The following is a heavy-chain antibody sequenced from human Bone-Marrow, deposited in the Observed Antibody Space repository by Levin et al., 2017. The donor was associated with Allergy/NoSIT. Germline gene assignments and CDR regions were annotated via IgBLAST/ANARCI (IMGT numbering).Heavy chain of an antibody. CDR1: EFTFSRHW. Sequence: SCAASEFTFSRHWMHWVRQAPGKGLVWVSHINTDGSNTNYADSVRGRFTISRDNAKSTLYLQMDSLRAEDTAVYYCARGSCTSTSCLDSWGQGTLVTVSS. J-gene: IGHJ4*02. V-gene: IGHV3-74*01. CDR2: INTDGSNT. D-gene: IGHD2-2*01. CDR3: ARGSCTSTSCLDS.